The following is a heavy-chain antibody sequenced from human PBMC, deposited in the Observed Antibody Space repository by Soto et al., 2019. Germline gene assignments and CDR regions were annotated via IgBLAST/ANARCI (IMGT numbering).Heavy chain of an antibody. CDR3: ARGADIVVVPAASDYYYYYGMDV. Sequence: ASVKVSCKASGYTFTSYGISWVRQAPGQGLEWMGWISAYNGNTNYAQKLQGRVTMTTDTSTSTAYMELRSLRSDDTAVYYCARGADIVVVPAASDYYYYYGMDVWGQGTTVTVCS. V-gene: IGHV1-18*04. J-gene: IGHJ6*02. CDR2: ISAYNGNT. D-gene: IGHD2-2*01. CDR1: GYTFTSYG.